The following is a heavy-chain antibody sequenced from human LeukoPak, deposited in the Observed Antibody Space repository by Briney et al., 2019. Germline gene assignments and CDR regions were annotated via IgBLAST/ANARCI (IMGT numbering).Heavy chain of an antibody. CDR1: GYTFTGYY. V-gene: IGHV1-2*02. CDR3: ARSGQFGGVIVPWDY. CDR2: INPNSGGT. D-gene: IGHD3-16*02. J-gene: IGHJ4*02. Sequence: ASVKVSCKASGYTFTGYYRHWVRQAPGQGLEWMGWINPNSGGTNYAQKFQGRVTMTRDTSISTAYMELSRLRSDDTAVYYCARSGQFGGVIVPWDYWGQGTLVTVSS.